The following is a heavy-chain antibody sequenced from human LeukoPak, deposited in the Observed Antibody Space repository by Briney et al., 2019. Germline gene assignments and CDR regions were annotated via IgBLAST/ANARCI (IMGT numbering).Heavy chain of an antibody. D-gene: IGHD3-3*01. V-gene: IGHV3-49*04. J-gene: IGHJ1*01. CDR1: GFTFGDYA. CDR2: IRSKAYGGTT. Sequence: PGGSLRLSCTASGFTFGDYAMSWVRQAPGKGLEWVGFIRSKAYGGTTEYAASVKGRFTISRDDSKSIAYLQMNSLKTEDTAVYYCTRARSIFGVVPDYFQHWGQGTLVTVSS. CDR3: TRARSIFGVVPDYFQH.